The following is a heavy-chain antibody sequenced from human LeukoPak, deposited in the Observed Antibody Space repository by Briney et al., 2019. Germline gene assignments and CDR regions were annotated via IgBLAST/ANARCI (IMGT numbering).Heavy chain of an antibody. D-gene: IGHD3-16*02. CDR2: IYYSGST. J-gene: IGHJ4*02. CDR1: GDSISSSNYY. CDR3: ARGRYRGGVYYDFDS. Sequence: SETLSLTCTVSGDSISSSNYYWAWIRQPPGKGLEWIGNIYYSGSTYYNPSLKSRVTISVDTSKNQFSLRLSSAIAADTAMHYCARGRYRGGVYYDFDSWGQGILVTVSS. V-gene: IGHV4-39*07.